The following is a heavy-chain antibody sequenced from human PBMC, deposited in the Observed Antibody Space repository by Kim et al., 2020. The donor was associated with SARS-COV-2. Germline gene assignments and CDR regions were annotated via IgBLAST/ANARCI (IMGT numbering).Heavy chain of an antibody. CDR1: GYTFTAYY. J-gene: IGHJ4*02. Sequence: ASVKVSCKSSGYTFTAYYIHWVRQASGQGLEWMGRVNPNTGAAKFAQRFQGRVTLTRDPSSRTAYMELRGLTSDDTAVYFCVREGVSASGDYWGQGTQV. D-gene: IGHD2-8*01. V-gene: IGHV1-2*06. CDR2: VNPNTGAA. CDR3: VREGVSASGDY.